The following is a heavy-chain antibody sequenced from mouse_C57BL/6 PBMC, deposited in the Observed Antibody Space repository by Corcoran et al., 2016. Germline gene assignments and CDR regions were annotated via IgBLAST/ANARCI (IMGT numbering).Heavy chain of an antibody. CDR2: ISYDGSN. CDR3: ARGGLPYYFDY. V-gene: IGHV3-6*01. D-gene: IGHD2-4*01. Sequence: DVQLQESGPGLVKPSQSLSLTCSVTGYSITSGYYWNWIRQFPGNKLEWMGYISYDGSNNYNPSLKNRISITRDTSKNQFFLKLNSVTTEDTATYYCARGGLPYYFDYWGQGTTLTVSS. J-gene: IGHJ2*01. CDR1: GYSITSGYY.